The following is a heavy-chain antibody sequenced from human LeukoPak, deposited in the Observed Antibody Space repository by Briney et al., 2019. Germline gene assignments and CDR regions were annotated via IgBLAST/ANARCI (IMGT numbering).Heavy chain of an antibody. Sequence: GWSLRLSCAASGFTFSSYSMNWVRQAPGKGLEWVSSISSSSSYIYYADSVKGRFTISRDNAKNSLYLQMNSLRAEDTAVYYCARMVGYRAYYYYMDVWGKGTTVTVSS. V-gene: IGHV3-21*01. J-gene: IGHJ6*03. CDR3: ARMVGYRAYYYYMDV. D-gene: IGHD2-8*02. CDR1: GFTFSSYS. CDR2: ISSSSSYI.